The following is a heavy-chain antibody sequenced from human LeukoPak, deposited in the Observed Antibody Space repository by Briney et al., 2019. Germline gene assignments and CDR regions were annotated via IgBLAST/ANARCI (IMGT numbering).Heavy chain of an antibody. CDR1: GYSFTSFW. CDR2: IYPGDSNT. V-gene: IGHV5-51*01. CDR3: ARRDCSSNTCYWFDY. J-gene: IGHJ4*02. Sequence: GESLQISCKGSGYSFTSFWIGWVRQVPGKGLEWMGIIYPGDSNTRYSPSFQGQVTISVDRSISTAYLQWSSLKASDTAVYYCARRDCSSNTCYWFDYWGQGTLVTASS. D-gene: IGHD2-2*01.